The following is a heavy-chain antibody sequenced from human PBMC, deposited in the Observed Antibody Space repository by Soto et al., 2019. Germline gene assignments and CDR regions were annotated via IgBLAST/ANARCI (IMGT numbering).Heavy chain of an antibody. CDR1: GGSISSYY. V-gene: IGHV4-59*08. J-gene: IGHJ3*02. D-gene: IGHD2-15*01. CDR3: ARLNGYCSGGSCYGDAFDI. Sequence: SETLSLTCTVSGGSISSYYWSWIRQPPGKGLEWIGYIYYSGSTNYNPSLKSRVTISVDTSKNQFSLKLSSVTAADTAMYYCARLNGYCSGGSCYGDAFDIWGQGTIVTVSS. CDR2: IYYSGST.